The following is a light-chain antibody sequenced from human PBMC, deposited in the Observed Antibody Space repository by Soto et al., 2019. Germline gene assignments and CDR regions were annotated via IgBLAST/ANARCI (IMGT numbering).Light chain of an antibody. Sequence: EIVLTQSPGTLSLSPGERATLSCRASQSVSSIYLAWYQQKPGQAPRLLIYGASTRATGIPARFSGGGSGTEFTLTISSLQSADFAVYYCQQYNDWPLTFSGGTKVDIK. CDR3: QQYNDWPLT. CDR2: GAS. CDR1: QSVSSIY. V-gene: IGKV3-15*01. J-gene: IGKJ4*01.